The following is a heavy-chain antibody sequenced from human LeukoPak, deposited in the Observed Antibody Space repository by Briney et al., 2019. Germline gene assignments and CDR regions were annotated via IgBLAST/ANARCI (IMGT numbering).Heavy chain of an antibody. CDR3: ARGPLYDTPFDP. J-gene: IGHJ5*02. CDR2: IYHSGST. V-gene: IGHV4-38-2*02. Sequence: SETLSLTCTVSGYSISSAYYWGWIRQPPGKGLEWIGSIYHSGSTYYNPSLKSRVTISVDTSKNQFSLKLSSVTAADTAVYYCARGPLYDTPFDPWGQGTLVTVSS. CDR1: GYSISSAYY. D-gene: IGHD3-22*01.